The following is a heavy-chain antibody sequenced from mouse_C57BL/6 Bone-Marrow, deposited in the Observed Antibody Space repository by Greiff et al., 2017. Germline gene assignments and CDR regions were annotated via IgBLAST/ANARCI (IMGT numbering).Heavy chain of an antibody. CDR2: IYPRSGNT. V-gene: IGHV1-81*01. Sequence: QVQLKESGAELARPGASVKLSCKASGYTFTSYGISWVKQRTGQGLEWIGEIYPRSGNTYYNEKFKGKATLTADKSSSTAYMELRSLTSEDSAVYFCARRLWLRRGYYFDYWGQGTTLTVSS. D-gene: IGHD2-2*01. CDR3: ARRLWLRRGYYFDY. J-gene: IGHJ2*01. CDR1: GYTFTSYG.